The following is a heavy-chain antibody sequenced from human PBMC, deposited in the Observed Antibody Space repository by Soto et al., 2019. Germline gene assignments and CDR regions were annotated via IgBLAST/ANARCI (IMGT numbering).Heavy chain of an antibody. V-gene: IGHV3-53*01. CDR1: GFAVSSKY. CDR3: VQTTGWPGFDF. J-gene: IGHJ4*02. Sequence: EVQLVESGGGLIQPGGSLRLSCAASGFAVSSKYMTWVRQAPGKGLEWVSVIYGGGTTYYADSVKGRFTISRDTSKNTLYLQMNSLSAEDTAVYYCVQTTGWPGFDFRGQGTLVTVSS. D-gene: IGHD6-19*01. CDR2: IYGGGTT.